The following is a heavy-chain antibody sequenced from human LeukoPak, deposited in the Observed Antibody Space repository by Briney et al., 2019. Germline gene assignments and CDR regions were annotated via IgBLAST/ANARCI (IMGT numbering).Heavy chain of an antibody. CDR3: AKLVPLYGPSTSPIDY. CDR1: GFTFSIYG. V-gene: IGHV3-23*01. D-gene: IGHD4/OR15-4a*01. J-gene: IGHJ4*02. CDR2: ISDSGGST. Sequence: PGGSLRLSCATSGFTFSIYGMSWVRQAPGKGLEWVSAISDSGGSTYYADSVKGRFTISRDNSKNTLYLQMNSLRAEDTAVYYCAKLVPLYGPSTSPIDYWGQGTLVTVSS.